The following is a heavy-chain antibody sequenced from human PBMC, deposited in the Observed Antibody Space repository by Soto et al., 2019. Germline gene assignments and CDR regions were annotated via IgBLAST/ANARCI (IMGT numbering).Heavy chain of an antibody. D-gene: IGHD5-18*01. Sequence: QVQLQESGPGLVKPSETLSLTCTVSGGSVSSGSYYWTWIRQPPGKGLEWIGCLYNSGSTNYNPALKSRATISVDTSKNQFSRRLSSVTAADTAVYYCARDNGYSYGYFDYWGQGTLVTVSS. CDR1: GGSVSSGSYY. CDR3: ARDNGYSYGYFDY. V-gene: IGHV4-61*01. CDR2: LYNSGST. J-gene: IGHJ4*02.